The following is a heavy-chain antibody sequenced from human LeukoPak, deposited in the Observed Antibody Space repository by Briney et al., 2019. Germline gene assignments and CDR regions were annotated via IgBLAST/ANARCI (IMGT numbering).Heavy chain of an antibody. J-gene: IGHJ4*02. CDR3: AKAVDGSYKFDY. CDR2: ISGGGSST. CDR1: GLTFTIYA. Sequence: PWGSLRLSCAASGLTFTIYAMSWVRQAPGKGLEWVSTISGGGSSTYYTDSVKGRFTISRDNSKNTLYLQMNSLRAEDTAIYYCAKAVDGSYKFDYWGQGTLVTVSS. D-gene: IGHD1-26*01. V-gene: IGHV3-23*01.